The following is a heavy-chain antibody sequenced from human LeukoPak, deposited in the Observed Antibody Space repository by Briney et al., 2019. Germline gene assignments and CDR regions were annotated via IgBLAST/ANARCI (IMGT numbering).Heavy chain of an antibody. CDR3: VKDGKKWQEPLES. CDR2: ISYDGSNK. Sequence: PGRSLRLSCAASGFTFSSYGMHWVRQAPGKGLEWVAVISYDGSNKFYPDSVKGRFTISRDNSNLYLQMNSLRAEDTAVYYCVKDGKKWQEPLESWGQGTLVIVSS. CDR1: GFTFSSYG. D-gene: IGHD1-14*01. J-gene: IGHJ4*02. V-gene: IGHV3-30*18.